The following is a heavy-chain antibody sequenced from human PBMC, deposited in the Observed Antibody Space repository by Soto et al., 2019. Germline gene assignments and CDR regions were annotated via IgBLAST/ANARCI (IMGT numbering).Heavy chain of an antibody. CDR3: AKSIGGSSGYYFFYYGMDV. CDR1: GFTFSSYG. CDR2: ISYDGSNK. D-gene: IGHD3-22*01. J-gene: IGHJ6*02. V-gene: IGHV3-30*18. Sequence: QVQLVESGGGVVQPGRSLRLSCAASGFTFSSYGMHWVRQAPGKGLEWVAVISYDGSNKYYADSVKGRFTISRDNSKNTLYLQMNSLRAEDTAVYYCAKSIGGSSGYYFFYYGMDVWGQGTTVTVSS.